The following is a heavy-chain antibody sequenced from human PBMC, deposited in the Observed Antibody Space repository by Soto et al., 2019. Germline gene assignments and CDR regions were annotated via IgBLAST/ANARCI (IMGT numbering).Heavy chain of an antibody. V-gene: IGHV2-5*02. CDR3: AHMTTVTWFGP. J-gene: IGHJ5*02. D-gene: IGHD4-17*01. CDR2: IYWDDDK. Sequence: QITLKESGPGLVKPTQSLTLTCSFSGFSRSTSGVGEGWIRQAPGKALECLALIYWDDDKRFNTSLKPRLSVCKDTPKSQVVLTSINMEPVETATYYGAHMTTVTWFGPWGQGTRVTVSA. CDR1: GFSRSTSGVG.